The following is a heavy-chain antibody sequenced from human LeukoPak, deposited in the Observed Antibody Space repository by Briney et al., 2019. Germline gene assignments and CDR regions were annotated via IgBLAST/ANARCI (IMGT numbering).Heavy chain of an antibody. CDR1: GGTFSSYA. V-gene: IGHV1-69*13. Sequence: VKVSCKASGGTFSSYAISWVRQAPGQGLEWMGGIIPIFGTANYAQKFQGRVTITTDESTSTAYMELSSLRSKDTAVYYCAREKNIVVVPAAPYNWFDPWGQGTLVTVSS. CDR3: AREKNIVVVPAAPYNWFDP. D-gene: IGHD2-2*01. CDR2: IIPIFGTA. J-gene: IGHJ5*02.